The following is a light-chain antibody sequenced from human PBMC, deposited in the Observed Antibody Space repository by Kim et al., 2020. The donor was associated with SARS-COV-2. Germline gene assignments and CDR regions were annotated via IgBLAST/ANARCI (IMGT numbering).Light chain of an antibody. J-gene: IGKJ5*01. CDR3: QKYNSAPIT. CDR1: QDICNY. V-gene: IGKV1-27*01. Sequence: AAVGNRGTITCRASQDICNYLAWYQQRPGKPPKLLIFAASTLQSGVPSRFSGVTSGTEFTLIISSLQPEDVATYFCQKYNSAPITFGQGTRLEIK. CDR2: AAS.